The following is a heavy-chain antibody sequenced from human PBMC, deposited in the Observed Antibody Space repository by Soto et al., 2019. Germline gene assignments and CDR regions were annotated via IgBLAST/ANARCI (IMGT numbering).Heavy chain of an antibody. CDR1: GFTFIDYY. CDR2: ISGNGEII. V-gene: IGHV3-11*04. J-gene: IGHJ4*02. Sequence: GGSLIVSCAASGFTFIDYYIHLIRRAPGKGLEWISYISGNGEIIQYADSVKGRFTIPRDNSKNTLYLQMNSLRVEDTAVYFCASTPYERPSYWGQGTLVTVS. D-gene: IGHD6-25*01. CDR3: ASTPYERPSY.